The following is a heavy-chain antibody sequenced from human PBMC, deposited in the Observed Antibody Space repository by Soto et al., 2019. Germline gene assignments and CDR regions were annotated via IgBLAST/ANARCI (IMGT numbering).Heavy chain of an antibody. D-gene: IGHD2-21*02. J-gene: IGHJ5*02. CDR2: INPKSGVT. CDR3: ARGDVNWLDT. V-gene: IGHV1-2*02. CDR1: GYSFICYY. Sequence: ASVXVSCKASGYSFICYYMHWVRQAPGQGLEWMGWINPKSGVTNYAQKFQGRVTMTRDTSITTAYMELSSLRYDDKAVYYCARGDVNWLDTWGQGTLVTVSS.